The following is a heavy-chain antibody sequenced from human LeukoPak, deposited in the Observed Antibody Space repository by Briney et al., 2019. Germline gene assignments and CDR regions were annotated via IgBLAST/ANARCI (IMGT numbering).Heavy chain of an antibody. D-gene: IGHD3-22*01. CDR1: GYTFTSYG. Sequence: GASVKVSCKASGYTFTSYGISWVRQAPGQGLEWMGWISAYNGNTNYAQKLQGRVTMTTDTSTSTAYKELRILRSDDTAVYYCPRHDSSGLIDYWGQGTLVTVSS. CDR3: PRHDSSGLIDY. CDR2: ISAYNGNT. V-gene: IGHV1-18*01. J-gene: IGHJ4*02.